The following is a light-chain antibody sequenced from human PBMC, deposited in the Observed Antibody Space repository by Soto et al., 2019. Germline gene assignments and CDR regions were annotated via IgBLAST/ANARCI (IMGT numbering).Light chain of an antibody. CDR2: AAS. J-gene: IGKJ1*01. V-gene: IGKV1-6*01. CDR3: LQDYNYPWT. CDR1: QAIRND. Sequence: AIQMTQSPSSLSASVGDRVTITCRASQAIRNDLGWYQQRPGKAPKLLIYAASSLQSGVPSRFSGSGSGTDFTLTISSLQPEDFATYYCLQDYNYPWTFGQGTKVEIK.